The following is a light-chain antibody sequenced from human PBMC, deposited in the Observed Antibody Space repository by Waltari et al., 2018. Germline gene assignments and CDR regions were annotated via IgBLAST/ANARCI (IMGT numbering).Light chain of an antibody. CDR2: WAS. CDR1: QSVLYSSNNRNY. CDR3: QQYYTSPRT. J-gene: IGKJ1*01. V-gene: IGKV4-1*01. Sequence: DIVMTQSPDSLAVSLGERATINCKSSQSVLYSSNNRNYLGWYQHEPGQPPKLLIYWASTRESGVPDRFSGSGSGTDFTLTISSLQAEDVAVYYCQQYYTSPRTFGQGTKVEIK.